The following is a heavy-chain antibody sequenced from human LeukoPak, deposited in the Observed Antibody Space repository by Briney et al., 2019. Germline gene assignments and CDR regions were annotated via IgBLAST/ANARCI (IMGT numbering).Heavy chain of an antibody. D-gene: IGHD3-16*02. Sequence: GGSLRLSCAASGFTFSSYWMSWVRQAPGKGLEWVANIKQDGSEKYYVDSVKGRFTISRDNAKNSLYLQMNSLRVEDTAVYYCARSMITFGGVIVNGLVDYWGQGTLVTVSS. J-gene: IGHJ4*02. CDR3: ARSMITFGGVIVNGLVDY. CDR2: IKQDGSEK. V-gene: IGHV3-7*01. CDR1: GFTFSSYW.